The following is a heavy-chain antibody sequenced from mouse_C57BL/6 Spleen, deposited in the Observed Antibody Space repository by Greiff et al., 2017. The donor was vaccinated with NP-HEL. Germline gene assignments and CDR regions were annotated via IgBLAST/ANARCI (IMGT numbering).Heavy chain of an antibody. CDR2: IYPGSGST. CDR1: GYTFTSYW. V-gene: IGHV1-55*01. J-gene: IGHJ1*03. Sequence: VQLQQSGAELVKPGASVKMSCKASGYTFTSYWITWVKQRPGQGLEWIGDIYPGSGSTNYNEKFKSKATLPVDTSSSTAYLQLSSLTSEDSAVYYCAIYGNYSWYFDVWGTGTTVTVSS. D-gene: IGHD2-1*01. CDR3: AIYGNYSWYFDV.